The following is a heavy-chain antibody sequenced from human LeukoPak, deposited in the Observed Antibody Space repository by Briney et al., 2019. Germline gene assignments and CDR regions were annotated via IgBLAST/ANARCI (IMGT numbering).Heavy chain of an antibody. D-gene: IGHD6-13*01. V-gene: IGHV4-4*07. CDR3: AREGSSWRKVDYYYYMDV. CDR2: IYTSGST. J-gene: IGHJ6*03. CDR1: GASVSSYY. Sequence: SETLSLTCTVSGASVSSYYWSWIRQPPGKGLEWIGRIYTSGSTNYNPSLKSRVTMSVDTSKNQFSLKLSSVTAADTAVYYCAREGSSWRKVDYYYYMDVWGKGTTVTVSS.